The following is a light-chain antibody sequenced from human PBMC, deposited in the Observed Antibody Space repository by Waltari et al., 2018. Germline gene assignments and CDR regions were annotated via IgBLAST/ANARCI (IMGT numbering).Light chain of an antibody. J-gene: IGKJ1*01. Sequence: IQLTQSPSSLSASVGDRVTITCRASQGVNVYLAWYQQKPGKAPKLLIQAASTLQSGVSSRFSGSGSGTDFTLTINSLQPEDIATYYCQQFNASPRTFGQGTNVEIK. CDR2: AAS. V-gene: IGKV1-9*01. CDR3: QQFNASPRT. CDR1: QGVNVY.